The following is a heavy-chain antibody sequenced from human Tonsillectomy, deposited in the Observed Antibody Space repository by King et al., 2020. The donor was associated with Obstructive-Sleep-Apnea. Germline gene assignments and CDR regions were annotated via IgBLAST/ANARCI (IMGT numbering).Heavy chain of an antibody. V-gene: IGHV3-30*03. J-gene: IGHJ6*02. CDR2: ISYDGSHK. CDR1: EFTFSNYG. CDR3: ARDEQYWRFGALYYYGMDV. Sequence: EQLVQSGGGVVQPGRSLRLSCAASEFTFSNYGMHWVRQAPGKGLEWVAVISYDGSHKYYADSVKGRFTISRDDSKNTLYLQMNSLRAEDTAVYYCARDEQYWRFGALYYYGMDVWGQGTTVTVSS. D-gene: IGHD3-10*01.